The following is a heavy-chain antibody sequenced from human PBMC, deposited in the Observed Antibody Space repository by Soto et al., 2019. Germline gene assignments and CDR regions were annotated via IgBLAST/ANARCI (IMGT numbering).Heavy chain of an antibody. V-gene: IGHV4-39*01. J-gene: IGHJ4*02. CDR3: AKHTLYCSSGACYLDSFDY. Sequence: SETLSLTCTVSGVSISSDSSNWGWIRQPPGKGLEWSGSIYFYMTSDYTPSLQSTVTISADTSTNHLSLNLTSATATATAIYYCAKHTLYCSSGACYLDSFDYWGKGTLVTVSS. D-gene: IGHD2-15*01. CDR1: GVSISSDSSN. CDR2: IYFYMTS.